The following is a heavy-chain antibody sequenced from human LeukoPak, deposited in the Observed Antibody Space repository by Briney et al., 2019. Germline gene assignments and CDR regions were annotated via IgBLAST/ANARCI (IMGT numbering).Heavy chain of an antibody. Sequence: PGGSLRLSCAASGFTFSSYAMSWVRQAPGKGLEWVSAISGSGGSTYYADSVKGRFTISRDNSKNTLYLQMNSLGAEDTAVYYCAKDLVLMVYAPGGYFDYWGQGTLVTVSS. J-gene: IGHJ4*02. V-gene: IGHV3-23*01. CDR2: ISGSGGST. CDR3: AKDLVLMVYAPGGYFDY. CDR1: GFTFSSYA. D-gene: IGHD2-8*01.